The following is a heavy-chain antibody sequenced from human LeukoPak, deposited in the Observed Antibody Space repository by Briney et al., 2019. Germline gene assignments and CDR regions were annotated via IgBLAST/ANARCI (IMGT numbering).Heavy chain of an antibody. CDR2: IKQDGSEK. J-gene: IGHJ4*02. Sequence: GGSLRLSCAASGFTFSSYSMSWVRQAPGKGLEWVANIKQDGSEKYYVDSVKGRFTISRDNAKNSLYLQMNSLRAEDTAVYYCARLRGMIDYWGQGTLVTVSS. V-gene: IGHV3-7*01. CDR3: ARLRGMIDY. CDR1: GFTFSSYS.